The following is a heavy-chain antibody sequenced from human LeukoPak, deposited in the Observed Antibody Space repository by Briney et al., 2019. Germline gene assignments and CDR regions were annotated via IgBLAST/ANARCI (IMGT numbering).Heavy chain of an antibody. CDR3: AHRRSGYDWNHGDFDY. J-gene: IGHJ4*02. D-gene: IGHD1-20*01. Sequence: SLTTRPLGVGWIRQPPGKPLEWLAVIYWDNDKRYNPSLKTRLTVTTATYKTQVVLIMTNMDPVDTATYYCAHRRSGYDWNHGDFDYWGLGTLVTVSS. CDR2: IYWDNDK. CDR1: SLTTRPLG. V-gene: IGHV2-5*02.